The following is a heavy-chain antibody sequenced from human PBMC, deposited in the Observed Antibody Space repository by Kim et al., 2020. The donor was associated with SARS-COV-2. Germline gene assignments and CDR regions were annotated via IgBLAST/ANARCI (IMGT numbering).Heavy chain of an antibody. CDR2: SGRT. CDR3: ARGVPFDP. V-gene: IGHV4-34*01. Sequence: SGRTHYNPSLKSRVTISVDTSKNQFSLRLSSVTAADTAVYYCARGVPFDPWGQGTLVTVSS. D-gene: IGHD3-10*01. J-gene: IGHJ5*02.